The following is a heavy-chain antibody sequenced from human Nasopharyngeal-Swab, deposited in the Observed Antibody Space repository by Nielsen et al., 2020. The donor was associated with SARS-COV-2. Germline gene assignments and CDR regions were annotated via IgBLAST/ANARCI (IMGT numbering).Heavy chain of an antibody. CDR2: IGTSSTPT. J-gene: IGHJ4*02. D-gene: IGHD4-17*01. Sequence: GGSLRLSCAASGFTLSTYSMDWVRQVPGKGLEWVAHIGTSSTPTYYADSVKGRFSISRDSSKNTLYLQMDSLRGEDTAVYYCARDAPAHYGAFYWGRGTLVTVSS. V-gene: IGHV3-48*01. CDR3: ARDAPAHYGAFY. CDR1: GFTLSTYS.